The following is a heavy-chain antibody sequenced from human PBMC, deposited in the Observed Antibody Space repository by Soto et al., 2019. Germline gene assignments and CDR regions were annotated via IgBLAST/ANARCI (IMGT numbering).Heavy chain of an antibody. Sequence: TSETLSLTCTVSGGSISSYYWSWIRQPPGKGLEWIGYIYYSGSTNYNPSLKSRVTISVDTSKNQFSLKLSSVTAADTAVYYCARVKGGVAAAGTWYFDLWGRGTLVTVPS. CDR2: IYYSGST. CDR3: ARVKGGVAAAGTWYFDL. CDR1: GGSISSYY. V-gene: IGHV4-59*01. D-gene: IGHD6-13*01. J-gene: IGHJ2*01.